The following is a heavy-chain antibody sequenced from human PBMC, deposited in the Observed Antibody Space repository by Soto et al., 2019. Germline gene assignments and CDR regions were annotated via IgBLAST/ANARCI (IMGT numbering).Heavy chain of an antibody. D-gene: IGHD1-1*01. J-gene: IGHJ4*02. V-gene: IGHV3-23*01. Sequence: EVELLESGGGSVQPGGPLRLSCAASGFTFSSYAMSWVRQAPGRGLEWVSKITGSGDSTYYVDSVKGRFTSSRDNSKNTLYLQMNSLRAEDTAVYYCVTGQHLGHWGQGTLVTVAS. CDR2: ITGSGDST. CDR1: GFTFSSYA. CDR3: VTGQHLGH.